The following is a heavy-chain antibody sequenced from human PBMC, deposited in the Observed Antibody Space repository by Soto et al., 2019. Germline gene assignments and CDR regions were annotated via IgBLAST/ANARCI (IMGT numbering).Heavy chain of an antibody. CDR2: ISNDGSNK. D-gene: IGHD3-16*01. CDR3: ATQGAGSGDFDH. Sequence: QVQLLESGGGEVQPGRSLRLSCAASGFSFSIYGMHWVRQAPGKGLEWVAVISNDGSNKYYADTVKGRFTFSRDNAKNTLYLQMNSLRDADPAIYYCATQGAGSGDFDHWGQGTRVTVSS. CDR1: GFSFSIYG. V-gene: IGHV3-30*03. J-gene: IGHJ4*02.